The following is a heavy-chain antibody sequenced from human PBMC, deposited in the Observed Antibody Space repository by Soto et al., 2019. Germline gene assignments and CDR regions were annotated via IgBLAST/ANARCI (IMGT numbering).Heavy chain of an antibody. CDR2: IIPIFGTA. V-gene: IGHV1-69*13. J-gene: IGHJ6*02. CDR3: ARVATMVRGPAERDYGMDV. Sequence: SVKVSCKASGGTFSSYAISWVRQAPGQGLEWMGGIIPIFGTANYAQKFQGRVTITADESTSTAYMELSSLRSEDTAVYYCARVATMVRGPAERDYGMDVWGQGTTVTVSS. CDR1: GGTFSSYA. D-gene: IGHD3-10*01.